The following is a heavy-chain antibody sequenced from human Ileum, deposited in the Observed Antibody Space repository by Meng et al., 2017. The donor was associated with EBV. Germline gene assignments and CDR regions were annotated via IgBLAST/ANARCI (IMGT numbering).Heavy chain of an antibody. CDR1: GDSISNEHW. V-gene: IGHV4-4*02. CDR3: ASNGAFSLDH. D-gene: IGHD2-8*01. CDR2: IHHTRGP. J-gene: IGHJ4*02. Sequence: QGQLQESGPGLVGPSGALSLTCSVSGDSISNEHWWSWVRQSPGKGLEWIGEIHHTRGPNYNPSLKSRVIISVDKSNNHFSLRLSAVTAADTAVYYCASNGAFSLDHWGQGTLVTVSS.